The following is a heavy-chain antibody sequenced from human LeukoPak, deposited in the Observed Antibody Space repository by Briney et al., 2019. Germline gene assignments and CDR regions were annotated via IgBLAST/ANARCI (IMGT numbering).Heavy chain of an antibody. CDR2: IDDDGSAT. CDR3: ASLTYGPDY. CDR1: GFTFSNFW. Sequence: GGSLRLSCAASGFTFSNFWMHWVRQAPGEGLVWVSGIDDDGSATYYVDSVKGRFTISRDNAKNTLSLQMNSLRAEDTAVYYCASLTYGPDYWGQGTLVTVSS. J-gene: IGHJ4*02. D-gene: IGHD3-10*01. V-gene: IGHV3-74*01.